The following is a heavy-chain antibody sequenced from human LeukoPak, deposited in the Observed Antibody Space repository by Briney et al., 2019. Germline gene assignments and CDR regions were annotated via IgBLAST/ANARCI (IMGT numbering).Heavy chain of an antibody. D-gene: IGHD3-3*02. CDR2: ISSSSSTI. CDR3: ARDVDTSNHMSIFDP. J-gene: IGHJ5*02. CDR1: GFTFSSYS. V-gene: IGHV3-48*01. Sequence: GGSLRLSCAASGFTFSSYSMNWVRQAPGKGLEWVSYISSSSSTIYYADSVKGRFTISRDNAKNSLYLQMNSLRAEDTAVYSCARDVDTSNHMSIFDPWGQGTLVTVSS.